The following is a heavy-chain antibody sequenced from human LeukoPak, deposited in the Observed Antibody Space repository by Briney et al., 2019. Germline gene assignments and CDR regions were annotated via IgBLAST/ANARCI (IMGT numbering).Heavy chain of an antibody. CDR2: IRSKANSYAT. Sequence: GGSLRLSCAASGFTFSGSAMHWVRQASGKGLEWVGCIRSKANSYATAYAASVKGRFTISRDDSKNTTYLQMNSLKTEDTAVYYCTSRPLLSYYGSGRTRSDYWGQGTLVTVSS. D-gene: IGHD3-10*01. CDR3: TSRPLLSYYGSGRTRSDY. J-gene: IGHJ4*02. CDR1: GFTFSGSA. V-gene: IGHV3-73*01.